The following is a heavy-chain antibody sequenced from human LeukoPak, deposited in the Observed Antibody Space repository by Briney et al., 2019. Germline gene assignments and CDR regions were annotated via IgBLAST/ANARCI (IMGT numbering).Heavy chain of an antibody. V-gene: IGHV3-66*03. D-gene: IGHD3-3*01. Sequence: GGSLRLSCAASGFTVSSNYMSWVRQAPGKGLEWVSVIYSCGSTYYADSVKGRFTISRDNAKNSLYLQMNSLRAEDTAVYYCARERDDYYFDYWGQGTLVTVSS. CDR1: GFTVSSNY. J-gene: IGHJ4*02. CDR2: IYSCGST. CDR3: ARERDDYYFDY.